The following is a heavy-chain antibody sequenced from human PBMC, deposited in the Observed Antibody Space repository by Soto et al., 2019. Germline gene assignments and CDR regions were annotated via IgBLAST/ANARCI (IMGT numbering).Heavy chain of an antibody. CDR3: ASEIIPLTTDWYFDL. CDR1: GGSISGGVYY. D-gene: IGHD4-17*01. V-gene: IGHV4-30-4*01. CDR2: IFDSGST. J-gene: IGHJ2*01. Sequence: QVQLQESGPGLVKPSQTLSLTCTVSGGSISGGVYYWSWIRQPPGKGLEWIGYIFDSGSTYYNPSLKSRVTTSVDTSKNQFSLRLSSVTAADTAVYYCASEIIPLTTDWYFDLWGRGTLVTVSS.